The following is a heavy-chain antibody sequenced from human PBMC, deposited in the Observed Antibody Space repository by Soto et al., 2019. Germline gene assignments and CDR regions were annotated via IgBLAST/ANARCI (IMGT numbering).Heavy chain of an antibody. V-gene: IGHV3-66*01. J-gene: IGHJ4*02. CDR2: IYSGGTT. Sequence: EVQLVESGGGLVQPGESLRLSCAASGFTVSSNYMSWVRQAPGKGLEWVSLIYSGGTTDYADSVKGRFTISRDNSKNTLNLQMNSLRADDTAVNYCAARNIVAPYWGQGTLVTVSS. CDR1: GFTVSSNY. CDR3: AARNIVAPY. D-gene: IGHD5-12*01.